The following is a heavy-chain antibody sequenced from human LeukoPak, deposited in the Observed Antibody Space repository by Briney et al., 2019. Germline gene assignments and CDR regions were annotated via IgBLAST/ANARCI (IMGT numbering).Heavy chain of an antibody. CDR3: ARETMAASGWFDP. V-gene: IGHV3-30*03. J-gene: IGHJ5*02. CDR1: GFIFSSYG. D-gene: IGHD6-13*01. CDR2: ISYDGTNK. Sequence: GGSLRLSCAASGFIFSSYGLHWVRQAPGKGLEWVAVISYDGTNKYYADSVKGRFTISRDNSKNTVYLQMNSLRVEDTAVYYCARETMAASGWFDPWGQGTQVTVSS.